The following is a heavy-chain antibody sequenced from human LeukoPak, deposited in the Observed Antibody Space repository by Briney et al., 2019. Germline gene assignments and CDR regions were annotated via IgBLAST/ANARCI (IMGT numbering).Heavy chain of an antibody. CDR2: ISYDGSNK. D-gene: IGHD2-21*02. Sequence: GGSLRLSCAASGFSFSSYAMHWVRQAPGKGLEWVALISYDGSNKYYADSVKGRFTISRDNSKNTLYLQMNSLRAGDTAVYYCARELVVVTTISGHYWGRGTLVTVSS. CDR3: ARELVVVTTISGHY. J-gene: IGHJ4*02. CDR1: GFSFSSYA. V-gene: IGHV3-30-3*01.